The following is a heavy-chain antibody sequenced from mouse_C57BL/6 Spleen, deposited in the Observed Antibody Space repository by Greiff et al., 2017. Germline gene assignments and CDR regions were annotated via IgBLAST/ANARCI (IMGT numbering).Heavy chain of an antibody. Sequence: QVQLQQSGPGLVQPSQSLSITCTVSGFSLTSYGVHWVRQSPGKGLEWLGVIWRGGSTDYNAAFMSRLSITKDNSKSQVFFKMNSLQADDTAIYYCAKNEGNLISANWDVWFAYWGQGTLVTVSA. CDR1: GFSLTSYG. V-gene: IGHV2-5*01. CDR2: IWRGGST. D-gene: IGHD4-1*01. J-gene: IGHJ3*01. CDR3: AKNEGNLISANWDVWFAY.